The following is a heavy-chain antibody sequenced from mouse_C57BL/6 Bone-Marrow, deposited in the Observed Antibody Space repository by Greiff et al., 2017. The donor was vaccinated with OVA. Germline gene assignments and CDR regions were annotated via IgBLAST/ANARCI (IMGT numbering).Heavy chain of an antibody. V-gene: IGHV14-4*01. CDR2: IDPENGDT. CDR3: TTVVPYYFDY. J-gene: IGHJ2*01. D-gene: IGHD1-1*01. CDR1: GFNIKDDY. Sequence: VQLQQSGAELVRPGASVKLSCTASGFNIKDDYMHWVKQRPEQGLEWIGWIDPENGDTEYASKFQGKATITADTSSNTAYLQLSSLTSEDTAVYYCTTVVPYYFDYRGQGTTLTVSS.